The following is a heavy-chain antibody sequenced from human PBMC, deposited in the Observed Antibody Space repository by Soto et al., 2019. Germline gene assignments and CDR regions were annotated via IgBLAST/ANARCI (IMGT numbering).Heavy chain of an antibody. J-gene: IGHJ4*02. D-gene: IGHD3-3*01. V-gene: IGHV4-39*01. CDR3: ATIPLEWLLPYIDY. Sequence: SETLSLTCSVSGGSISSSSYYWCWIRQPPGKGLEWIGSIYYSGSTYYNPSLKSRVTISVDTSKNQFSLKLSSVTAADTAVYYCATIPLEWLLPYIDYWGQGTLVTVSS. CDR1: GGSISSSSYY. CDR2: IYYSGST.